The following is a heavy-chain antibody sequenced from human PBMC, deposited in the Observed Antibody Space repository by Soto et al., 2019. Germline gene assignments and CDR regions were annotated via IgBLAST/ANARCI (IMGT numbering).Heavy chain of an antibody. CDR3: ARDRPETKPSPGYYYMDV. Sequence: GGSLRLSCAASGFTFSSYSMNWVRQAPGKGLEWVSYISSSSSTIYYADPVKGRFTISRDNAKNSLYLQMNSLRAEDTAVYYCARDRPETKPSPGYYYMDVWGKGTTVTVSS. V-gene: IGHV3-48*01. J-gene: IGHJ6*03. D-gene: IGHD6-6*01. CDR1: GFTFSSYS. CDR2: ISSSSSTI.